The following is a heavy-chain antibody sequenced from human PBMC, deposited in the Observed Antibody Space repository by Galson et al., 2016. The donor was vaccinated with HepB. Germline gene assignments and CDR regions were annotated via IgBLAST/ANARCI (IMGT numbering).Heavy chain of an antibody. V-gene: IGHV3-23*01. D-gene: IGHD5-24*01. CDR1: GLTFSSYG. CDR2: ISGSGGST. J-gene: IGHJ4*02. CDR3: AKWRDGRY. Sequence: SLRLSCAASGLTFSSYGMTWVRQAPGKGLEWVSSISGSGGSTYYADSVKGRFTISRDNSKNTLYLQMNSLRGEDTAVYYCAKWRDGRYWGQGTLVTVSS.